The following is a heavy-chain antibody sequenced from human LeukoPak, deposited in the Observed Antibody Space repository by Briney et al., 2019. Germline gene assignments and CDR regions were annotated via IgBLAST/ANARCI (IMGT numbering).Heavy chain of an antibody. V-gene: IGHV3-30*02. J-gene: IGHJ4*02. CDR2: IRHDGSNK. CDR1: GFTFSSYG. CDR3: AKDSGFVVVITTDIDY. D-gene: IGHD3-22*01. Sequence: GGSLRLSCAASGFTFSSYGMHWVRQAPGKGLEWVAFIRHDGSNKYYADSVKGRFTISRDNSKNTLYLQMNSLRAEDTAVYYCAKDSGFVVVITTDIDYWGQGTLVTVSS.